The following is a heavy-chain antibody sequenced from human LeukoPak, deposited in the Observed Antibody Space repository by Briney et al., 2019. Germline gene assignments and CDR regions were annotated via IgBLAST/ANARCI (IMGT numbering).Heavy chain of an antibody. CDR3: ARGRYCSGGSCLKPLDY. CDR2: IIPIFGTA. V-gene: IGHV1-69*01. J-gene: IGHJ4*02. CDR1: GGTFSSYA. Sequence: SVTVSCKASGGTFSSYAISWVRQAPGQGLEWMGGIIPIFGTANYAQKFQGRVTITADESTSTAYMELSRLRSEDTAVYYCARGRYCSGGSCLKPLDYWGQGTLVTVSS. D-gene: IGHD2-15*01.